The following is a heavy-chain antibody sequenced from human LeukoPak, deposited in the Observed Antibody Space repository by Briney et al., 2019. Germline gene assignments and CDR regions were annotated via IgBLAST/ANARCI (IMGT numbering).Heavy chain of an antibody. V-gene: IGHV4-34*01. D-gene: IGHD2-8*01. Sequence: LSETLSLTCAVYGGSYSGDYWTWIRQPPGKGLEWIGEINTSGSTTYNPSLMSRATMSLDTSKNQFSLKLTSVTATDTAVYYCARGGVGDRLAYWGQGTLVTVSS. CDR2: INTSGST. J-gene: IGHJ4*02. CDR3: ARGGVGDRLAY. CDR1: GGSYSGDY.